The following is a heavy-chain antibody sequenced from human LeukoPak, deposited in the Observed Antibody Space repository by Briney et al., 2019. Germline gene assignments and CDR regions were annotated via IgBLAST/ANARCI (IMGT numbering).Heavy chain of an antibody. J-gene: IGHJ5*02. CDR3: ARDSMVRGVIRLNWFDP. CDR1: GYTFTGYY. Sequence: ASVKVSCKASGYTFTGYYMHWVRQAPGQGLEWMGWINPNSGGTNYAQKLQGRVTMTTDTSTSTAYMELRSLRSDDTAVYYCARDSMVRGVIRLNWFDPWGQGTLVTVSS. D-gene: IGHD3-10*01. V-gene: IGHV1-2*02. CDR2: INPNSGGT.